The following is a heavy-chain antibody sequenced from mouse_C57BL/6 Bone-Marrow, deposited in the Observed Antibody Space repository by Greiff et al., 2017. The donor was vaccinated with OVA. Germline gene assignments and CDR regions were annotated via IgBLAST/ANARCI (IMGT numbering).Heavy chain of an antibody. D-gene: IGHD1-1*01. CDR2: IDPSDSYT. J-gene: IGHJ4*01. Sequence: QVQLQQPGAELVKPGASVKLSCKASGYTFTSYWMQWVKQRPGQGLEWIGEIDPSDSYTNYNQKFKGKATLTVDTSSSTAYMQLSSLTSEDSAVYFCAIYYYGRRDYAMDYWGQGTSVTVSS. V-gene: IGHV1-50*01. CDR3: AIYYYGRRDYAMDY. CDR1: GYTFTSYW.